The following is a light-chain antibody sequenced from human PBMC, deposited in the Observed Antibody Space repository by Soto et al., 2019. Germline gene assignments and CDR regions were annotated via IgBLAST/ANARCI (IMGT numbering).Light chain of an antibody. V-gene: IGKV3D-15*01. CDR1: QSVSSN. Sequence: EIVMTHSPATLSVSPGERATLSCRASQSVSSNLAWYQQKPGQAPRLLIYLTSNRATGIPARFSGSGSGTDFTLTISRLEPEDFAVYYCQQFSSYPLTFGGGTRWIS. J-gene: IGKJ4*01. CDR3: QQFSSYPLT. CDR2: LTS.